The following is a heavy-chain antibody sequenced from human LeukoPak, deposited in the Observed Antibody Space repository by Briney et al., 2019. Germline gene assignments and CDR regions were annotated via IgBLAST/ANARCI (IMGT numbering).Heavy chain of an antibody. Sequence: PSETLSLTCTVSGGSISSYYWSWIRQPPGKGLEWIGYIYYSGSTNYNPSLKSRVTISVDTSKNQFSLKLSSVTAADTAVYYCATLETGPHEWWFGDGGWFDPWGQGTLVTVSS. D-gene: IGHD3-10*01. CDR1: GGSISSYY. CDR2: IYYSGST. CDR3: ATLETGPHEWWFGDGGWFDP. J-gene: IGHJ5*02. V-gene: IGHV4-59*08.